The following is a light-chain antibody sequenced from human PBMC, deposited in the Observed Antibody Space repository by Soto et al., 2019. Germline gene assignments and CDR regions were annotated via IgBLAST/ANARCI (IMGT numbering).Light chain of an antibody. J-gene: IGKJ1*01. V-gene: IGKV4-1*01. CDR1: QSVLYRSDNKNY. CDR2: WAS. CDR3: QQYYSTWT. Sequence: DIVMTQSPDYLAVSLGERATINCKSSQSVLYRSDNKNYLAWYQQKPRQPPKLLIYWASTRESGVPDRFSGSGSGTDFTLTISSLQAEDVAVYFCQQYYSTWTFGQGTRVEIK.